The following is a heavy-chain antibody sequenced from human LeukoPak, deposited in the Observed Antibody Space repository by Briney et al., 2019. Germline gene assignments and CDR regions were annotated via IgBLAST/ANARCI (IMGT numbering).Heavy chain of an antibody. CDR3: ARAGEKQQLVRKYYYGMDV. D-gene: IGHD6-13*01. J-gene: IGHJ6*02. CDR2: IWYDGSNK. CDR1: GFTFSSYG. Sequence: RTGGSLRLSCAASGFTFSSYGMHWVRQAPGKGLEWVAVIWYDGSNKYYADSVKGRFTISRDNSKNTLYLQMNSLRAEDTAVYYCARAGEKQQLVRKYYYGMDVWGQGTTVTVSS. V-gene: IGHV3-33*01.